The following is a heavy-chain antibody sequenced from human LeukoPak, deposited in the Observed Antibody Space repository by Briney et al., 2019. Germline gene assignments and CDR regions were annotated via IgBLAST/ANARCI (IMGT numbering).Heavy chain of an antibody. CDR1: GYTFAAYY. Sequence: ASVEVSCKASGYTFAAYYIHWVRQAPGQGLEWMGWINPNSGGTNYAQKIQGRVTMTRDTSINTAYMELSRLRSDDTAVYYCARGERDGDLDSWGQGTLVTVSS. V-gene: IGHV1-2*02. CDR3: ARGERDGDLDS. D-gene: IGHD4-17*01. J-gene: IGHJ4*02. CDR2: INPNSGGT.